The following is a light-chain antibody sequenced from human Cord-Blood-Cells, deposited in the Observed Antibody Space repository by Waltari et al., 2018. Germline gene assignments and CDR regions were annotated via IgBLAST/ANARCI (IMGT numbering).Light chain of an antibody. CDR1: QSVLYSLNNKNY. J-gene: IGKJ2*01. Sequence: DIVMTQSPDSLPVSLGERGTLNCNSSQSVLYSLNNKNYLAWYQQRPGQTPKLLIYWASTRESGVPDRVSGSGSGTDFTLTISSLQAEDVAVYYCQQYYSTPYTFGQGTKLEIK. CDR2: WAS. CDR3: QQYYSTPYT. V-gene: IGKV4-1*01.